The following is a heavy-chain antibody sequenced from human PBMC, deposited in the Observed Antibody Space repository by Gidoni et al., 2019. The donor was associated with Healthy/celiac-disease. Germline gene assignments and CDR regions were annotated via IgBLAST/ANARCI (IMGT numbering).Heavy chain of an antibody. V-gene: IGHV3-48*02. CDR2: SSSSSSTI. CDR1: GFTFSSYS. D-gene: IGHD3-10*01. CDR3: RVRDYDAFDI. J-gene: IGHJ3*02. Sequence: EVQLVESGGGLVQPGGSLRLSCSASGFTFSSYSMNWVRQAPGKGLEWVSYSSSSSSTIYYADSVKGRFTISRDNAKNSLYLQMNSLRDEDTAVYYCRVRDYDAFDIWGQGTMVTVSS.